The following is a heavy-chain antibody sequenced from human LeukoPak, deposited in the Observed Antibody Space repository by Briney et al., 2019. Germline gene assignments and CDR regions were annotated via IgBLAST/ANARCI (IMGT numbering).Heavy chain of an antibody. D-gene: IGHD3-10*01. CDR3: AKGAWRFGELSDRGDY. CDR2: ISYDGSNK. CDR1: GLTFSSYA. V-gene: IGHV3-30*04. Sequence: GRSLRLSCAASGLTFSSYAMHWVRQAPGKGLEWVAVISYDGSNKYYADSMKGRFTISRDNSKNTLYLQMNSLRAEDTAVYYCAKGAWRFGELSDRGDYWGQGTLVTVSS. J-gene: IGHJ4*02.